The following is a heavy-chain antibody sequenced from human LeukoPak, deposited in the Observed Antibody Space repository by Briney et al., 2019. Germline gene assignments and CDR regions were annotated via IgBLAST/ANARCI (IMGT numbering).Heavy chain of an antibody. Sequence: SETLSLTCTVSGGSVSSHRYYWGWLRQPPGKGLEWIGSVYYSGSTYYDPSLKSRVTISADTSKNQFSLNLSSVTAADTAVYYCARQVYYYDSGGYYALDYWGRGTLVTVSS. V-gene: IGHV4-39*01. CDR3: ARQVYYYDSGGYYALDY. CDR2: VYYSGST. D-gene: IGHD3-22*01. CDR1: GGSVSSHRYY. J-gene: IGHJ4*02.